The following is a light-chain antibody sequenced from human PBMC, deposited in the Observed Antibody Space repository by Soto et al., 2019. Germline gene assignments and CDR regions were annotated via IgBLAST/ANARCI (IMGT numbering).Light chain of an antibody. Sequence: EIVMTQSPATLSVSPGERATLSCRASQSVSSNLAWYQQKPGQAPRLLIYDASTRATGITARFSGSGSGTEFTLTSSSRQSEDFAVYYCQQYNNWPTYTFGQGTKLEIK. V-gene: IGKV3-15*01. CDR2: DAS. J-gene: IGKJ2*01. CDR1: QSVSSN. CDR3: QQYNNWPTYT.